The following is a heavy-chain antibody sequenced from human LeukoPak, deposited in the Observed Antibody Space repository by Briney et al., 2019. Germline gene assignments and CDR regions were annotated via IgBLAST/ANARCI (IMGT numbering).Heavy chain of an antibody. CDR2: IYHSGRT. D-gene: IGHD3-10*01. Sequence: SETLSLTCTVSGGSISSHPWSRIRQPPGKGLEWIGYIYHSGRTVYNPSLKSRVTMSVDTSKNQFSLKLSSVTAADTAVYYCAGDYDLGSYRFDFWGQGALVTVSS. CDR3: AGDYDLGSYRFDF. J-gene: IGHJ4*02. V-gene: IGHV4-59*11. CDR1: GGSISSHP.